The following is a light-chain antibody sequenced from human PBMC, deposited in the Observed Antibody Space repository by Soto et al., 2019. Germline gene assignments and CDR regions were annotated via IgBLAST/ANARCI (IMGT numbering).Light chain of an antibody. CDR1: QSVSSSY. Sequence: EIVLTQSPGTLSLSPGERATLSCRASQSVSSSYLAWYQQKPGQAPRLLIYGASSRATGIPDRFSGSGSETDFTLTISRLEPEDFAVYYCQQYGSASWPFGQGTKVEIK. CDR2: GAS. CDR3: QQYGSASWP. V-gene: IGKV3-20*01. J-gene: IGKJ1*01.